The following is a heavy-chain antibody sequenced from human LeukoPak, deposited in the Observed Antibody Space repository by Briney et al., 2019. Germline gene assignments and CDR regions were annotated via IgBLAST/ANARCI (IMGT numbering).Heavy chain of an antibody. J-gene: IGHJ4*02. V-gene: IGHV1-69*04. Sequence: VASVTVSCKASGGTFSSYAIRWVRQAPGQGLEWMGRIIHILGIENYAQKFQGRVTITGDKYKRTAYMEVSSLSSEDTAVYYCARALVDYYFLYWGQGTLVTLSS. CDR2: IIHILGIE. D-gene: IGHD3-9*01. CDR1: GGTFSSYA. CDR3: ARALVDYYFLY.